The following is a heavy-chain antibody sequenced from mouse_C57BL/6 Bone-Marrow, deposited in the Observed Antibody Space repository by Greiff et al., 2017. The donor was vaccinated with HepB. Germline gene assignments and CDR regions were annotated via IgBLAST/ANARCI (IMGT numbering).Heavy chain of an antibody. D-gene: IGHD2-3*01. CDR3: ARKYDGNAMDY. CDR2: INPSTGGT. J-gene: IGHJ4*01. V-gene: IGHV1-42*01. Sequence: VQLKESGPELVKPGASVKISCKASGYSFTGYYMNWVKQSPEKSLEWIGEINPSTGGTTYNQKFKAKATLTVDKSSSTAYMQLKSLTSEDSAVYYCARKYDGNAMDYWGQGTSVTVSS. CDR1: GYSFTGYY.